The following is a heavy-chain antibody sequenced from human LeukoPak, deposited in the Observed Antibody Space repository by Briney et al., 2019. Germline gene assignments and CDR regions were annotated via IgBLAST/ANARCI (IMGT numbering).Heavy chain of an antibody. CDR2: INPNSGGT. CDR1: GYTFTGYY. CDR3: ARGWRSSENWFDP. V-gene: IGHV1-2*02. D-gene: IGHD6-6*01. Sequence: ASVKVSCKASGYTFTGYYMHWVRQAPGQGLEWMGWINPNSGGTNYAQKFQGRVTMTRDTSISTAYMELSSLRSEDTAVYYCARGWRSSENWFDPWGQGTLVTVSS. J-gene: IGHJ5*02.